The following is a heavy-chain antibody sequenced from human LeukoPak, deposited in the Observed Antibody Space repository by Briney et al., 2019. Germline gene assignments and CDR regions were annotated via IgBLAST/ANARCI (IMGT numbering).Heavy chain of an antibody. Sequence: PGGSLRLSCAASGFTFSSYAMHWVRQAPGKGLEYVSAISSNGGSTYYANSVKGRFTISRDNSKNTLYLQMGSLRAEDMAVYYCARVGRDYYDSSGYYFPRLLYYMDVWGKGTTVTISS. CDR1: GFTFSSYA. J-gene: IGHJ6*03. CDR2: ISSNGGST. CDR3: ARVGRDYYDSSGYYFPRLLYYMDV. D-gene: IGHD3-22*01. V-gene: IGHV3-64*01.